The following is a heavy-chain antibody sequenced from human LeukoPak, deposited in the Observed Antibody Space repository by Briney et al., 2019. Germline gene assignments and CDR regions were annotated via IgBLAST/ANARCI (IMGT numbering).Heavy chain of an antibody. CDR1: GFTVSSNY. V-gene: IGHV3-66*01. Sequence: GGSLRLSCAASGFTVSSNYMSWIRQAPGKGLEWVSVIYSGGSTYYADSVKGRFTISRDNSKNTLYLQMNSLRAEDTAVYYCARAPSGYSGYEFDYWGQGTLVTVSS. J-gene: IGHJ4*02. D-gene: IGHD5-12*01. CDR3: ARAPSGYSGYEFDY. CDR2: IYSGGST.